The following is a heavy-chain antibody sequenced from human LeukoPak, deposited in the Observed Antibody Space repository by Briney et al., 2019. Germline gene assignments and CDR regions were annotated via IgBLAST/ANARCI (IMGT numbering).Heavy chain of an antibody. CDR1: GGSISSGDYY. Sequence: SETLSLTCTVSGGSISSGDYYWSWIRQPPGKGLEWIGYIYYSGSTYYNPSLKSRVTMSLDTSRNQVSLKLNSVTAADTAVYYCARHISSGGTYGHFDYWGQGTLVTVSS. V-gene: IGHV4-30-4*01. CDR2: IYYSGST. J-gene: IGHJ4*02. CDR3: ARHISSGGTYGHFDY. D-gene: IGHD1-26*01.